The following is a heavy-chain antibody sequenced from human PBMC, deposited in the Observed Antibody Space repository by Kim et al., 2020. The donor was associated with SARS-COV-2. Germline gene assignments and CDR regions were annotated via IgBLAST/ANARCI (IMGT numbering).Heavy chain of an antibody. CDR1: GGSISSYY. D-gene: IGHD3-10*01. Sequence: SETLSLTCTVSGGSISSYYWSWIRQPPGKGLEWIGYIYYSGSTNYNPSLKSRVTISVDTSKNQFSLKLSSVTAADTAVYYCARQYRSNLWGDDAFDIWGQGTMVTVSS. V-gene: IGHV4-59*08. J-gene: IGHJ3*02. CDR2: IYYSGST. CDR3: ARQYRSNLWGDDAFDI.